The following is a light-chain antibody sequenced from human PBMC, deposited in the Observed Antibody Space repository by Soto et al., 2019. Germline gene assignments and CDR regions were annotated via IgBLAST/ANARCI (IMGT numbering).Light chain of an antibody. V-gene: IGLV1-40*01. CDR1: SSNIGAGYD. J-gene: IGLJ3*02. Sequence: QSVLTQPPSVSGAPGQRVTISCTGSSSNIGAGYDVHWYQQLPGTAPKLLIYGNSNRPSGVPDRFSGSKSGTSASLIISGLQAEDEADYYCCSYGGSYNWVFGGGTKVTVL. CDR3: CSYGGSYNWV. CDR2: GNS.